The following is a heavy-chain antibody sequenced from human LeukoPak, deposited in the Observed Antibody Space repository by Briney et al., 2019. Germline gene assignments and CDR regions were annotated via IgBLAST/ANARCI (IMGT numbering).Heavy chain of an antibody. CDR3: ASGGGA. J-gene: IGHJ4*02. V-gene: IGHV3-23*01. D-gene: IGHD1-26*01. CDR1: GFTFSNAW. CDR2: ITGSGGTT. Sequence: GGSLRLSCAASGFTFSNAWMTWVRQAPGKGLEWVSTITGSGGTTYYADSVKGRFTISRDNSKKTLYLQMNSLRAEDTAIYYCASGGGAWGQGTLVTVSS.